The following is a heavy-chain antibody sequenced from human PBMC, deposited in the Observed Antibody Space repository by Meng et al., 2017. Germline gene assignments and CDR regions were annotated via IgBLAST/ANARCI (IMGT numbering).Heavy chain of an antibody. Sequence: QIPLPQSGPGLVKPSQTLSLICAISGDSVSSNSAAWNWIRQSPSRGLEWLGRAYYRSKWYHDYAESVKSRISIDPDTSKNQFSLQLRSVTPEDSAVYYCARGSYSFDSWGQRTLVTASS. CDR3: ARGSYSFDS. V-gene: IGHV6-1*01. D-gene: IGHD1-26*01. CDR2: AYYRSKWYH. J-gene: IGHJ4*02. CDR1: GDSVSSNSAA.